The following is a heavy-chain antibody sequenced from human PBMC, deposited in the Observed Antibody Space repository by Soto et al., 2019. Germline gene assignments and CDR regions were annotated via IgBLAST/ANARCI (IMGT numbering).Heavy chain of an antibody. CDR3: ASISTTAHFDY. Sequence: GWSLRLSCAASGFTFSSYVMGWVRQAPGKGLEWVSAISGSGGSTYYADSVKGRFTISRDNSKNTLYLQMNSLRAEDTAVYYCASISTTAHFDYWGQGTMGSVSA. J-gene: IGHJ4*02. CDR2: ISGSGGST. V-gene: IGHV3-23*01. D-gene: IGHD4-4*01. CDR1: GFTFSSYV.